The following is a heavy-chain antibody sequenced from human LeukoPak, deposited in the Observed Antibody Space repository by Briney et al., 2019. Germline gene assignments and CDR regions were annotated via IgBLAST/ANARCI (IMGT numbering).Heavy chain of an antibody. D-gene: IGHD3-16*02. J-gene: IGHJ5*02. CDR1: GGSISSYY. Sequence: SEPLSLTCTVSGGSISSYYWSWIRQPPGKGLEWIGYIYYSGSTNYNPSLKSRVTISVDTSKNQFSLKLSSVTAADTAVYYCARLGLTMNYHYVWGSYRYNTWFDPWGQGTLVTVSS. CDR2: IYYSGST. CDR3: ARLGLTMNYHYVWGSYRYNTWFDP. V-gene: IGHV4-59*08.